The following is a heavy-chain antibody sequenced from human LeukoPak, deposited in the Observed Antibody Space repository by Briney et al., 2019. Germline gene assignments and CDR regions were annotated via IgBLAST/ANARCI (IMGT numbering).Heavy chain of an antibody. Sequence: GSSVKVSCKASGGTFSSYAISWVRQAPGQGLEWMGGIIPIFGTANYAQKFQGRVTITADESTSTAYMELSSLRSEDTAVYYCARDRSGSYSGGGDAFDIWGQGTMVTVSS. CDR2: IIPIFGTA. V-gene: IGHV1-69*01. D-gene: IGHD1-26*01. J-gene: IGHJ3*02. CDR3: ARDRSGSYSGGGDAFDI. CDR1: GGTFSSYA.